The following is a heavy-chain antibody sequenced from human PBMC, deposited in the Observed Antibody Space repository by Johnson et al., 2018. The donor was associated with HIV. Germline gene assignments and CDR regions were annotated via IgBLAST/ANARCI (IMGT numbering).Heavy chain of an antibody. D-gene: IGHD4-23*01. CDR1: GFTFSNAW. CDR2: IKSKTDDGTT. CDR3: TTKTTVVTLGFDI. V-gene: IGHV3-15*01. Sequence: EVQLVESGGGLVKPGGSLRLSCAASGFTFSNAWMSWVRQAPGKGLEWVGRIKSKTDDGTTDYAAPVKGRFTISRDDSKNTLYLQMNSLKTEDTAVYYCTTKTTVVTLGFDIWGQGTMVTVSS. J-gene: IGHJ3*02.